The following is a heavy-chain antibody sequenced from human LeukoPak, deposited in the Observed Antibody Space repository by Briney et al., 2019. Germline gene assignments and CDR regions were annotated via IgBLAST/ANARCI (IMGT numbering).Heavy chain of an antibody. J-gene: IGHJ4*02. Sequence: GGSLRLSCAASGFTFRSYAMSWVRQAPGKGLEWVSAISGSGGSTYYADSVKGRFTISRDNSKNTLYLQMNSLRAEDTAVYYCAKCSLIVVVQAAIGYWGQGTLVTVSS. CDR1: GFTFRSYA. CDR2: ISGSGGST. CDR3: AKCSLIVVVQAAIGY. D-gene: IGHD2-2*01. V-gene: IGHV3-23*01.